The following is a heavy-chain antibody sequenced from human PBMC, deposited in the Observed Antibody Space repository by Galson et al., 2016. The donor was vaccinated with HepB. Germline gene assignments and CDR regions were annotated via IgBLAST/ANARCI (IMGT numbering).Heavy chain of an antibody. D-gene: IGHD6-13*01. V-gene: IGHV3-11*06. CDR1: GFTFSDYY. J-gene: IGHJ5*02. CDR3: ARASVYSSRMNWFDP. CDR2: ISSSRTYT. Sequence: SLRLSCAASGFTFSDYYMSWIRQAPGKGLEWISYISSSRTYTNYADSVKGRFTISRDNAKNSLYLQMNSLRAEDTALYYCARASVYSSRMNWFDPWDQGTLVTVSS.